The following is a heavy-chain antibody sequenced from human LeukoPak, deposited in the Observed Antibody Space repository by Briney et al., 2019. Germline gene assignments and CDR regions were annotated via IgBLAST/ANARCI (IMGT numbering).Heavy chain of an antibody. V-gene: IGHV4-39*01. CDR3: ASLTKWSQPLPLHH. CDR2: ISYSGTT. CDR1: GGSISKSGHY. D-gene: IGHD3-3*01. J-gene: IGHJ4*02. Sequence: SETLSLTCTVSGGSISKSGHYWGWIRQPPGKGLEWIGHISYSGTTYYNPSLKSPVTIYLDTSKNQFSLMLSSVTAADTPFHYCASLTKWSQPLPLHHRGQRMLITVSS.